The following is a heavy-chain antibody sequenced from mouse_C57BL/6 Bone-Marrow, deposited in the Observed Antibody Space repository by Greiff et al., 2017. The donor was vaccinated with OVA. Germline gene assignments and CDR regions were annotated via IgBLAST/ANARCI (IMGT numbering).Heavy chain of an antibody. CDR2: ITHSGET. CDR1: GFPITSGYY. D-gene: IGHD3-2*02. CDR3: AGPHRLRQRYFDV. J-gene: IGHJ1*03. V-gene: IGHV12-3*01. Sequence: KLEESGPGLVKPSQSLFLTCSITGFPITSGYYWIWIRQSPGKPLEWMGYITHSGETFYNPSLQSPIPITTETSKNQFIVQLNSVTTEDTDMYYCAGPHRLRQRYFDVWGTGTTVTVSS.